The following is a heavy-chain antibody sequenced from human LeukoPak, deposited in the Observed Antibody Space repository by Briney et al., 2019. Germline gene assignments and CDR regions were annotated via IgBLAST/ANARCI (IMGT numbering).Heavy chain of an antibody. D-gene: IGHD3-9*01. V-gene: IGHV1-2*02. CDR2: INPNSGGT. CDR1: GYTFTGYY. CDR3: ARDESPPMYYDILTGYDAGHLDY. J-gene: IGHJ4*02. Sequence: ASVKVSCKASGYTFTGYYMHWVRQAPGQGLEWMGWINPNSGGTNYAQKFQGRVTMTRDTSIGTAYMELSRLRSDDTAVYYCARDESPPMYYDILTGYDAGHLDYWGQGTLVAVSS.